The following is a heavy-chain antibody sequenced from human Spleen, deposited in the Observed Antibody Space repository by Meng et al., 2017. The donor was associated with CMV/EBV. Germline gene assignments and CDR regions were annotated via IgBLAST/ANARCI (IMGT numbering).Heavy chain of an antibody. V-gene: IGHV3-74*01. CDR1: GFAFSSYW. CDR3: ASTMITFGGVIVPDY. D-gene: IGHD3-16*02. J-gene: IGHJ4*02. Sequence: EVQLVESGGGLVQPGGSRRLSXAASGFAFSSYWMHWVRQAPGKGLVWVSRINSDGSSTSYADSVKGRFTISRDNAKNTLYLQMNSLRAEDTAVYYCASTMITFGGVIVPDYWGQGTLVTVSS. CDR2: INSDGSST.